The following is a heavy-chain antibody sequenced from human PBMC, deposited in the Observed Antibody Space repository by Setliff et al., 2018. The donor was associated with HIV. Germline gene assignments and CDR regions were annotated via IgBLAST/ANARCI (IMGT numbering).Heavy chain of an antibody. D-gene: IGHD6-19*01. Sequence: ASVKVSCKASGYNFTDNYIQWVRQAPGQGLEWMGWINPNSGGTNYEQKFQGSVTMTSDTSISTAYMELSRLRSDDTALYYCARTLYSSFSSFDYLGQGTLVTVSS. V-gene: IGHV1-2*02. CDR3: ARTLYSSFSSFDY. CDR1: GYNFTDNY. CDR2: INPNSGGT. J-gene: IGHJ4*02.